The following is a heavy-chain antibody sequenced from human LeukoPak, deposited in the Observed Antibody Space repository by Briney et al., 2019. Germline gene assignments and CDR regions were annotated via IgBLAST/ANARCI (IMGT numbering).Heavy chain of an antibody. CDR2: IYTSGST. CDR1: GGSFSGYY. V-gene: IGHV4-4*07. J-gene: IGHJ2*01. Sequence: SETLSLTCAVYGGSFSGYYWSWIRQPAGKGLEWIGRIYTSGSTNYNPSLKSRVTISVDTSKNQFSLKLSSVTAADTAVYYCARETYCGGDCFGWYFDLWGRGTLVTVSS. D-gene: IGHD2-21*02. CDR3: ARETYCGGDCFGWYFDL.